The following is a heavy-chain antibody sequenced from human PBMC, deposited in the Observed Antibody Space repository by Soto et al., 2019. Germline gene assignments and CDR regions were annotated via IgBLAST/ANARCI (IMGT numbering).Heavy chain of an antibody. CDR1: GYSFTSYD. D-gene: IGHD1-26*01. CDR3: AREISGSYRLDH. V-gene: IGHV1-8*01. Sequence: ASVKVSCKASGYSFTSYDINWVRQATGQGLEWMGWMNPNSGNTGYAQKFQGRVTMTRNTSISTAYMELSSLRSEDTAVYYCAREISGSYRLDHWGQGTLVTVS. CDR2: MNPNSGNT. J-gene: IGHJ4*02.